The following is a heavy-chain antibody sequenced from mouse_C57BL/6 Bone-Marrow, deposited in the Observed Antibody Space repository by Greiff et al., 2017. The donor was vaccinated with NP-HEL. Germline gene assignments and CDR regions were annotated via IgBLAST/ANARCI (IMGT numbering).Heavy chain of an antibody. CDR1: GYSFTDYN. CDR2: INPNYGTT. Sequence: EVQLQQSGPELVKPGASVKISCKASGYSFTDYNMNWVKQSNGKSLEWIGVINPNYGTTSYNQKFKGKATLTVDQSSSTAYMQLNSLTSEDSAVYYCASQRSYYSNYSSYWYFDVWGTGTTVTVSS. D-gene: IGHD2-5*01. CDR3: ASQRSYYSNYSSYWYFDV. V-gene: IGHV1-39*01. J-gene: IGHJ1*03.